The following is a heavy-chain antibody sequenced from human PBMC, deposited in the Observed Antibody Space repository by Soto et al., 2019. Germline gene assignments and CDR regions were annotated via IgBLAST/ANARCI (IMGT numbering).Heavy chain of an antibody. Sequence: SETLSLTCTVSGGSISSSSYYWGWIRQPPGKGLERIGSIYYSGSTYYNPSLKSRVTISVDTSKNQFSLKLSSVTAADTAVYYCARLNCGGDCYYASGVPRFYYYGMDVWGQGTTVTVSS. V-gene: IGHV4-39*01. J-gene: IGHJ6*02. CDR3: ARLNCGGDCYYASGVPRFYYYGMDV. D-gene: IGHD2-21*02. CDR2: IYYSGST. CDR1: GGSISSSSYY.